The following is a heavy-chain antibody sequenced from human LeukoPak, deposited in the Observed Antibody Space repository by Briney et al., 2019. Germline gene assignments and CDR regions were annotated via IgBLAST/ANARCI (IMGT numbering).Heavy chain of an antibody. D-gene: IGHD3-22*01. CDR3: ANYNYYDTSGPS. Sequence: GGSLRLSCAASGFTFSSYVMNWVRQAPGKGLEWVSGISVSGDNTYYADSVRGRFTLSRDNSNNTLYLQMNSLRVEDTAVYYCANYNYYDTSGPSWGQGTLVTVPS. V-gene: IGHV3-23*01. CDR1: GFTFSSYV. J-gene: IGHJ5*02. CDR2: ISVSGDNT.